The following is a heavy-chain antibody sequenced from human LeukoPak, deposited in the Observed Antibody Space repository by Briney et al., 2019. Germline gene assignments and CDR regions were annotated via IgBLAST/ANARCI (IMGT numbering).Heavy chain of an antibody. CDR2: ISYHERNK. CDR1: GFTFSDYG. V-gene: IGHV3-30*18. J-gene: IGHJ4*02. Sequence: GASLRLSCAASGFTFSDYGMHWVRQAPGKGLEWVAVISYHERNKYYADFVKGRFTISRDNSQNTLYLQVNSLRAEDTAVYYCAKDGDLYFDSWGQGTLVTVSS. CDR3: AKDGDLYFDS. D-gene: IGHD7-27*01.